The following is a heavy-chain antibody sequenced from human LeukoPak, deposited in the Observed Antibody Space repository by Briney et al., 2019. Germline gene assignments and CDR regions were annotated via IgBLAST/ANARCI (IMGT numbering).Heavy chain of an antibody. CDR2: INPNSGGT. Sequence: ASVKVSCKASGYTFTGYYMHWVRQAPGQGLDWMGWINPNSGGTNFAQKFQGRVTMTRDASISTAYMELSRRRSDDTAVYYCARGGYSGYDNDYWGQGTLVTVSS. CDR3: ARGGYSGYDNDY. V-gene: IGHV1-2*02. D-gene: IGHD5-12*01. J-gene: IGHJ4*02. CDR1: GYTFTGYY.